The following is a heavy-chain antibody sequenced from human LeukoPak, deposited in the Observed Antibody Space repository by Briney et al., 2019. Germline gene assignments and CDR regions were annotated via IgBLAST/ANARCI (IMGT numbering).Heavy chain of an antibody. Sequence: ASVKVSCKASGYTFTGYYMHWVRQAPGQGLEWMGWINPNSGGTNYAQKFQGRVTMTRDTSISTAYMELSRLRSDDTAVYYCAREKGRIAAAVRYFDYWGLGTLVTVSS. J-gene: IGHJ4*02. D-gene: IGHD6-13*01. CDR2: INPNSGGT. CDR1: GYTFTGYY. V-gene: IGHV1-2*02. CDR3: AREKGRIAAAVRYFDY.